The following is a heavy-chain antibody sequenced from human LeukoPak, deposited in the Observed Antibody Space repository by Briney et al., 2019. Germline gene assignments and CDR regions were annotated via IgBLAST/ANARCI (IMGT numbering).Heavy chain of an antibody. J-gene: IGHJ3*02. V-gene: IGHV1-2*06. CDR2: INPNSGDT. D-gene: IGHD4-17*01. CDR1: GYTFTDYH. Sequence: ASVKVSCKASGYTFTDYHMQRVRQAPGQGLEWMGRINPNSGDTIYARNFQGRVTMTRDTSISTAYMELSRLRSDDTAVCYCARRSRTVHALDIWGPGTMVTVSS. CDR3: ARRSRTVHALDI.